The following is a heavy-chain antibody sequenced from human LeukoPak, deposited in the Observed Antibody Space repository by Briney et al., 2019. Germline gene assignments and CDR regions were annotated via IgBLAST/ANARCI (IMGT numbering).Heavy chain of an antibody. V-gene: IGHV4-59*08. Sequence: SETLSLTCTVSGGSISSDYWSWIRQPPGKGLEWIGNIYYGVSTNYNPSLKSRVTISVDTAKNQFSLKLSSVAAADTAVYYCARISVPYCWGQGTLVTVSS. CDR1: GGSISSDY. CDR2: IYYGVST. D-gene: IGHD2-2*01. J-gene: IGHJ4*02. CDR3: ARISVPYC.